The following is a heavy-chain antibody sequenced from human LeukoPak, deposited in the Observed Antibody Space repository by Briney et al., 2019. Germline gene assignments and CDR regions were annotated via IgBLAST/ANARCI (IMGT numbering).Heavy chain of an antibody. D-gene: IGHD2-2*01. CDR2: ISAYNGNT. V-gene: IGHV1-18*01. CDR1: GYTFTSYG. Sequence: ASVKVSCXASGYTFTSYGISWVRQAPGQGLEWMGWISAYNGNTNYAQKLQGRVNMTTDTSTSTAYLELRSLRSDDTAVYYCARGGLGYCSSTSCPTFYYYYMDVWGKGTTVTVSS. J-gene: IGHJ6*03. CDR3: ARGGLGYCSSTSCPTFYYYYMDV.